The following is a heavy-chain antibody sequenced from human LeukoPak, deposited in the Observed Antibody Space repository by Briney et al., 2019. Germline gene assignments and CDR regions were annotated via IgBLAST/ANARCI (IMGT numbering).Heavy chain of an antibody. CDR2: IYYSGST. J-gene: IGHJ6*03. CDR3: ARSVEGYCSGGRCYSYYYYMDV. V-gene: IGHV4-59*01. D-gene: IGHD2-15*01. CDR1: GVSISSYY. Sequence: SETLSLTCTVSGVSISSYYWSWIRQPPGKGLEWIGYIYYSGSTNYNPSLKSRLTISVDTSKNQFSLKLSSVTAADTAVYYCARSVEGYCSGGRCYSYYYYMDVWGKGTTVTVSS.